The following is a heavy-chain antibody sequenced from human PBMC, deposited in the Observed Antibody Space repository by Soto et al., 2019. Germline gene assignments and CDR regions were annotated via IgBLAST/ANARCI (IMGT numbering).Heavy chain of an antibody. J-gene: IGHJ6*02. V-gene: IGHV1-18*04. CDR3: AREGRGDSSSWSHYYGMDV. Sequence: QVQLVQSGAEVKKPGASVKVSCKASGYTFTSYGISWVRQAPGQGLEWMGWISAYNGNTNYAQKLQGRVTMTTDTSTSTAYMELRSLRSDDTAVYYWAREGRGDSSSWSHYYGMDVWGQGTTVTVSS. CDR2: ISAYNGNT. CDR1: GYTFTSYG. D-gene: IGHD6-13*01.